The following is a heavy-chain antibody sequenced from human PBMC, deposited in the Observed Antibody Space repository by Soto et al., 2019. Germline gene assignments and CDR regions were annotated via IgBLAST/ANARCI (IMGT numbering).Heavy chain of an antibody. CDR1: GYTFTSYG. D-gene: IGHD3-3*01. CDR2: ISAYNGNT. J-gene: IGHJ6*02. V-gene: IGHV1-18*01. Sequence: ASVKVSCKASGYTFTSYGISWVRQAPGQGLEWMGWISAYNGNTNYAQKLQGRVTMTTDTSTSTAYMELRSLRSDDTAVYYCARDRGKDYDFWSGYPYGMDVWGQGNTVTVSS. CDR3: ARDRGKDYDFWSGYPYGMDV.